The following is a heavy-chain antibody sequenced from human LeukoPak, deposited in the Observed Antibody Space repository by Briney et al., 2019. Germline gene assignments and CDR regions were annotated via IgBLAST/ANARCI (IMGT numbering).Heavy chain of an antibody. J-gene: IGHJ4*02. CDR1: GGSISSYY. D-gene: IGHD3-3*01. Sequence: PSETLSLTCTVSGGSISSYYWSWIRQPPGKGLEWIGYIYYSGSTNYNPSLKSRVTISVNTSKNQFSLKLSSVTAADTAVYYCARSYDFWSGYHDYWGQGTLVTVSS. CDR3: ARSYDFWSGYHDY. V-gene: IGHV4-59*01. CDR2: IYYSGST.